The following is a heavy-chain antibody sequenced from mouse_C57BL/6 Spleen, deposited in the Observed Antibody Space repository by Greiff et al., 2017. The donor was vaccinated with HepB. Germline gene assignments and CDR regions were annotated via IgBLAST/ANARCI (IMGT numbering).Heavy chain of an antibody. CDR3: ARGELSPAMDY. J-gene: IGHJ4*01. CDR2: INPNNGGT. Sequence: EVQLQQSGPELVKPGASVKISCKASGYTFTDYYMNWVKQSHGKSLEWIGDINPNNGGTSYNQKFKGKATLTVDKSSSTAYMELRSLTSEDSAVYYCARGELSPAMDYWGQGTSVTVSS. D-gene: IGHD1-1*02. CDR1: GYTFTDYY. V-gene: IGHV1-26*01.